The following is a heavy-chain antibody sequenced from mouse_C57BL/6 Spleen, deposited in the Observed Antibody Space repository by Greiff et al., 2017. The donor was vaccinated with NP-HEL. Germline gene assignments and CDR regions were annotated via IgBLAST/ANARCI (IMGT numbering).Heavy chain of an antibody. Sequence: EVQGVESGGDLVKPGGSLKLSCAASGFTFSSYGMSWVRQTPDKRLEWVATISSGGSYTYYPDSVKGRFTISRDNAKNTLYLQMSSLKSEDTAMYYCARHGGEDYFDYWGQGTTLTVSS. V-gene: IGHV5-6*01. CDR1: GFTFSSYG. J-gene: IGHJ2*01. CDR3: ARHGGEDYFDY. CDR2: ISSGGSYT.